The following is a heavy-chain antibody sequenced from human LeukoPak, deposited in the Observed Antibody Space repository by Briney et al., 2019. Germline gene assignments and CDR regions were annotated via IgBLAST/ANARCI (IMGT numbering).Heavy chain of an antibody. Sequence: GRSLRLSCAGSGFIFNNYAMHWVRQPPGKSLEWVSGIGWNSGSIDYADSVKGRFTISRDNAKNSLYLQMNSLRVEDTAFYYCAKDNRRHYTSGPNPDSLHWGQGALVTVSS. CDR1: GFIFNNYA. J-gene: IGHJ4*02. V-gene: IGHV3-9*01. CDR3: AKDNRRHYTSGPNPDSLH. CDR2: IGWNSGSI. D-gene: IGHD6-19*01.